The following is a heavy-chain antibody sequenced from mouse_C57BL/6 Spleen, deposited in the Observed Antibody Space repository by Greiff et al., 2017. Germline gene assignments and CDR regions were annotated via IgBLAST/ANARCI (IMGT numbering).Heavy chain of an antibody. V-gene: IGHV5-12*01. CDR3: ARHDPSGSFDY. J-gene: IGHJ2*01. D-gene: IGHD4-1*01. CDR1: GFTFSDYY. CDR2: ISNGGGST. Sequence: EVQGVESGGGLVQPGGSLKLSCAASGFTFSDYYMYWVRQTPEKRLEWVAYISNGGGSTYYPDTVKGRFTISRDNAKNTLYLQMSRLKSEDTAMYYCARHDPSGSFDYWGQGTTLTVSS.